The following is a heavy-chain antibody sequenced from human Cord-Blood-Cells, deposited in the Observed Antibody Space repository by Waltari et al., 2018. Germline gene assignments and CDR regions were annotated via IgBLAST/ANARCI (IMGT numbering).Heavy chain of an antibody. CDR2: IYPCDSDT. CDR1: GYSFTSYL. CDR3: ARKSSIAVAGTDFDY. Sequence: EVQTVQSGAEVTKPGESLKISCQGSGYSFTSYLIGWVRQLPGKGLEWMGIIYPCDSDTRYSPSFQGQVTISADKSISTAYLQWSSLKASDTAMYYCARKSSIAVAGTDFDYWGQGTLVTVSS. V-gene: IGHV5-51*01. D-gene: IGHD6-19*01. J-gene: IGHJ4*02.